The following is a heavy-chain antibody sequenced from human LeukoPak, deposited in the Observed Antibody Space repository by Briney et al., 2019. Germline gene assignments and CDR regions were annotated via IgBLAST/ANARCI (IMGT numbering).Heavy chain of an antibody. CDR3: AKDTASSWWYFDL. V-gene: IGHV3-23*01. CDR2: ITGSGGST. J-gene: IGHJ2*01. CDR1: GFTFSSYA. D-gene: IGHD5-18*01. Sequence: PGGSLRLSCAASGFTFSSYAMSWVRQAPGKGLEWVSAITGSGGSTYYADSVKGWFTISRDNSKNTLYLQMNSLRAEDTAVYYCAKDTASSWWYFDLWDRGTLVTVSS.